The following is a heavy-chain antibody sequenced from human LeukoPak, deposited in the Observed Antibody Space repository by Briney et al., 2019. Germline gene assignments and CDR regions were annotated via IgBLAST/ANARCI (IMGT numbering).Heavy chain of an antibody. CDR3: ATETKDSSAYYYFDY. Sequence: GGSLRLSCVVSGSTFSDHYMDWVRQAPGKGLEWVARIRNRARGYTTEYAAFAKGRFTISRDDSEGSLYLQMNSLQTEDTAVYYCATETKDSSAYYYFDYWGQGALVTVSS. D-gene: IGHD3-22*01. CDR1: GSTFSDHY. J-gene: IGHJ4*02. CDR2: IRNRARGYTT. V-gene: IGHV3-72*01.